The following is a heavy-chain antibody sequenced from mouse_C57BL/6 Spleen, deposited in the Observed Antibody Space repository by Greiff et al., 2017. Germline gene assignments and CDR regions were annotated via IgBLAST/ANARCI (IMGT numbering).Heavy chain of an antibody. V-gene: IGHV5-17*01. CDR2: ISSGSSTI. Sequence: EVKLVESGGGLVKPGGSLKLSCAASGFTFSDYGMHWVRQAPEKGLEWVAYISSGSSTIYFADTVKGRFTIPSDNAKNTLFLQMTSLRSEDKAMYFCARLEPYAMDYWGQGTSVTVSS. J-gene: IGHJ4*01. CDR3: ARLEPYAMDY. CDR1: GFTFSDYG.